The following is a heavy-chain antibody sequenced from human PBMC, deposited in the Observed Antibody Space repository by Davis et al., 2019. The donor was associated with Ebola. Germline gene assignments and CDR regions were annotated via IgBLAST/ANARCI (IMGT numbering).Heavy chain of an antibody. J-gene: IGHJ4*02. V-gene: IGHV1-46*01. CDR2: INPSGGST. CDR1: GYTFTSYA. CDR3: ARDWDYDSSGSYYFDY. D-gene: IGHD3-22*01. Sequence: ASVKVSCKASGYTFTSYAMHWVRQAPGQGLEWMGIINPSGGSTSYAQKFQGRVTMTRDTSTSTVYMELSSLRSEDTAVYYCARDWDYDSSGSYYFDYWGQGTLVTVSS.